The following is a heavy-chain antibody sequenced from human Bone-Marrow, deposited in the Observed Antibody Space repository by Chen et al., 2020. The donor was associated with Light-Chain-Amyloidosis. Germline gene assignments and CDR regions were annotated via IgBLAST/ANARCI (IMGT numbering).Heavy chain of an antibody. CDR3: SRGCTSLTLYYSPIDV. D-gene: IGHD3-10*01. V-gene: IGHV3-72*01. CDR2: SRNKVYGYTT. Sequence: EVHLVESGGGMVQRGGSLRLSCAASGFTFSDHYLDWVRQAPGKGLECVCRSRNKVYGYTTEYAASVKCRFTVSRDDSKNSLYLQMASLRTDDTAVYYCSRGCTSLTLYYSPIDVWGQGTTVTVSS. J-gene: IGHJ6*02. CDR1: GFTFSDHY.